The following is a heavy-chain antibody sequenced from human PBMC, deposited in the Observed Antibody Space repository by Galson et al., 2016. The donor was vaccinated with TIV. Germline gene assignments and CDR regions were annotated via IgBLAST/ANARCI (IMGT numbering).Heavy chain of an antibody. Sequence: TLSLTCSVSGVSISSGFSYWNWVRQSPGQGLEWIGYIHFTGRTYYNPSFQSRVSISVDTSKSQFSLNLRSVTAADTAVYFCARETYGDYGNYDAFDFWGRGTMVTVSS. CDR2: IHFTGRT. D-gene: IGHD4-17*01. J-gene: IGHJ3*01. CDR1: GVSISSGFSY. CDR3: ARETYGDYGNYDAFDF. V-gene: IGHV4-31*03.